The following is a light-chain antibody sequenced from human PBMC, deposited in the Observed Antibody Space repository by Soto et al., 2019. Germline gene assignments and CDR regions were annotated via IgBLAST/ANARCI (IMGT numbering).Light chain of an antibody. J-gene: IGKJ1*01. CDR2: AAS. Sequence: EIVLTQSPGTLSLSPGERATLSCRASQSVSTTYLAWYQQKAGQAPRLLIYAASARATGIPARFSGSGSGTEFTLTISSLQSEDFAVYYCQQYNNWPRTFGQGTKVDIK. CDR3: QQYNNWPRT. V-gene: IGKV3-15*01. CDR1: QSVSTTY.